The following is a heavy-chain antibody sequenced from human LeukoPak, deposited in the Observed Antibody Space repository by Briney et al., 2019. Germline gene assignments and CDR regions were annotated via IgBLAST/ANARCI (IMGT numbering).Heavy chain of an antibody. J-gene: IGHJ5*02. Sequence: PGGSLRLSCAASGFTFSSYAMNWVRQAPGKGLEWVASINDNSRSIFYTDSLKGRFTVSRDNSKNSLYLQMNNLRAEDTAVYYCAKSVSSYYDWFDPWGQGTLVIVSS. V-gene: IGHV3-21*01. CDR1: GFTFSSYA. D-gene: IGHD3-22*01. CDR3: AKSVSSYYDWFDP. CDR2: INDNSRSI.